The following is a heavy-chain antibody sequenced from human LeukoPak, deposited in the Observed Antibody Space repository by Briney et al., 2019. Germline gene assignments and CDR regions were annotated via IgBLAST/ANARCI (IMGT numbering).Heavy chain of an antibody. D-gene: IGHD6-19*01. CDR2: ISGSGGST. CDR1: GFTFSSYA. Sequence: GGSLRLSCAASGFTFSSYAMSWVRQAPGKGLKWVSAISGSGGSTYYADSVKGRFTIPRDNSKNTLYLQMNSLRAEDTAVYYCAKVVGPYSSGWYAYFDYWGQGTLVTVSS. J-gene: IGHJ4*02. V-gene: IGHV3-23*01. CDR3: AKVVGPYSSGWYAYFDY.